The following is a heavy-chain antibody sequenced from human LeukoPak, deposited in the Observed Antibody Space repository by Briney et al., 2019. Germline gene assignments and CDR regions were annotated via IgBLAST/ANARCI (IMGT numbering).Heavy chain of an antibody. D-gene: IGHD5-18*01. CDR3: AREDTALVIAY. CDR1: GFTFSSYG. V-gene: IGHV3-33*01. Sequence: GGSLRLSCAASGFTFSSYGMHWVRQAPGRGLEWVAIMWYDGSNKYYTDSVKGRFTISRDNSKNTLYLQMNSLRVEDTAVYYCAREDTALVIAYWGQGTLVTVSS. J-gene: IGHJ4*02. CDR2: MWYDGSNK.